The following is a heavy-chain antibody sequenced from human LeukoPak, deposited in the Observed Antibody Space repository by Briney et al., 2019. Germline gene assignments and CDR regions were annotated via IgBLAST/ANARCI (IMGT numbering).Heavy chain of an antibody. CDR3: ATDALVYYYDSSGRTTPAFDI. CDR2: INPSGGST. D-gene: IGHD3-22*01. CDR1: GYTFTSYY. J-gene: IGHJ3*02. V-gene: IGHV1-46*01. Sequence: GASVKVSCKASGYTFTSYYMHWVRQAPGQGLEWMGIINPSGGSTSYAQKFQGRVTMTEDTSTDTAYMELSSLRSEDTAVYYCATDALVYYYDSSGRTTPAFDIWGQGTMVTVSS.